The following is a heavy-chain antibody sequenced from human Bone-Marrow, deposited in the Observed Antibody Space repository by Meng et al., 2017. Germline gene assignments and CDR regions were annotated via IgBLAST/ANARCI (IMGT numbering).Heavy chain of an antibody. CDR3: ATGAAAADH. CDR2: IKSNSDGGTT. V-gene: IGHV3-15*01. J-gene: IGHJ4*02. Sequence: EVRVGEAGGGLVNPGGSLRLSCVASGFSFTDAWMSWVRQAPGKGLEWVGRIKSNSDGGTTDYAAPVKGRFTISRDDSKNTLYLQMNSLITEDTAVYFCATGAAAADHWGQGTLVTVSS. D-gene: IGHD6-13*01. CDR1: GFSFTDAW.